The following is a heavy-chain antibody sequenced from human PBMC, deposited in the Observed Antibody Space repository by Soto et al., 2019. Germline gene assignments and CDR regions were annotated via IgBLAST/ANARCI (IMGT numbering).Heavy chain of an antibody. Sequence: EVQLVESGGGLVQPGGSLRLSCAASGFTFSSYEMNWVRQAPGKGLEWVSYISSSGSTIYYADSVKGRFTISRDNAKNSLYLQMNSLRAEDTAVYYCARDKVGATERTARWVREYGMDVWGQGTTVTVSS. CDR2: ISSSGSTI. V-gene: IGHV3-48*03. CDR3: ARDKVGATERTARWVREYGMDV. J-gene: IGHJ6*02. CDR1: GFTFSSYE. D-gene: IGHD5-12*01.